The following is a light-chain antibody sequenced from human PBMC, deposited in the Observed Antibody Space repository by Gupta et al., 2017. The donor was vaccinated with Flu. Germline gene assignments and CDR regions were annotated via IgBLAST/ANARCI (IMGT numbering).Light chain of an antibody. CDR1: SSNIGRYNY. V-gene: IGLV1-51*02. Sequence: QSVLTQPPSVSAAPGQKVTISCSGSSSNIGRYNYVSWYQQVPGAAPTLLSYENNRRPSGIPDRFSGSKADTSDTLGITGVQTGDEAEYDCATWDNSLSGGIFGGGTKLTVL. CDR3: ATWDNSLSGGI. CDR2: ENN. J-gene: IGLJ2*01.